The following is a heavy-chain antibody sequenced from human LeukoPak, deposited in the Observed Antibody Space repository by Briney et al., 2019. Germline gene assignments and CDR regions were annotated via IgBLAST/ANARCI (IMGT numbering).Heavy chain of an antibody. CDR3: ARRAKVGTSWGY. D-gene: IGHD2-2*01. V-gene: IGHV4-34*01. J-gene: IGHJ4*02. CDR1: GGSFSGYY. Sequence: SETLSLTCAVYGGSFSGYYWSWIRQPPGKGLEWIGEINHSGSTNYNPSLKSRVTISVDTSKNQFSLKLSSVTAADTAVYYCARRAKVGTSWGYWGQGTLVTVSS. CDR2: INHSGST.